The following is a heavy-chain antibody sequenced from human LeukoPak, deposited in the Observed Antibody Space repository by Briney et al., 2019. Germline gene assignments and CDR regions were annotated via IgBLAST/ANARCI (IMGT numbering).Heavy chain of an antibody. D-gene: IGHD1-14*01. CDR1: GFTFSSYS. J-gene: IGHJ6*02. CDR2: IKSKTDGGTT. Sequence: GGSLRLSCAASGFTFSSYSMNWVRQAPGKGLEWVGRIKSKTDGGTTDYAAPVKGRFTISRDDSKNTLYLQMNSLKTEDTAVYYCTTDSENYYYYGMDVWGQGTTVTVSS. CDR3: TTDSENYYYYGMDV. V-gene: IGHV3-15*01.